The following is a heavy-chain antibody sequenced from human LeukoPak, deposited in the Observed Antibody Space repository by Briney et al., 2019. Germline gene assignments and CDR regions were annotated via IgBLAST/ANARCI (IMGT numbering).Heavy chain of an antibody. D-gene: IGHD3-3*01. Sequence: SETLSLTCAVYGGSFSDYYWTWVRQPPGKGLEWIGEINHSGSPNNNPSLKSRVSISFDTSKNQFSLKLTSVTAADTAVYYCGSRRTAMFGVIKGPIDYWGQGTLVTVSS. J-gene: IGHJ4*02. V-gene: IGHV4-34*01. CDR3: GSRRTAMFGVIKGPIDY. CDR1: GGSFSDYY. CDR2: INHSGSP.